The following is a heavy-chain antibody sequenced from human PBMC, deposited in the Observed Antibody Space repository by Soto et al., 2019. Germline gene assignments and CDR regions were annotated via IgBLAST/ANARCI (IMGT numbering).Heavy chain of an antibody. J-gene: IGHJ6*02. Sequence: EVQLLEAGGGLIQRGGSLRLSCTASGYNFNNFAMNWVRQPPGKGLEWVSGISGSAMTTNYADSVRGRFTVSRDNSKNTLYLRVDSLRVDDTAVYFCARGGGSDYFNAMDVWGRGTTVTVSS. CDR2: ISGSAMTT. D-gene: IGHD3-10*01. CDR3: ARGGGSDYFNAMDV. V-gene: IGHV3-23*01. CDR1: GYNFNNFA.